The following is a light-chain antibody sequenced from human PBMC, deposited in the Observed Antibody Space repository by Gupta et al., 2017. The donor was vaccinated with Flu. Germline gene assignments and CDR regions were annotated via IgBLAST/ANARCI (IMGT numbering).Light chain of an antibody. CDR1: SGSVSTSYY. J-gene: IGLJ3*02. CDR2: STN. Sequence: QTVVTQEQSFPVSPGGTVTLTCGLSSGSVSTSYYPSWYQQTPGQAPRTLIYSTNTRSSGVPDRFSGSILGNKAALTITGAQADDESDYYCVLYMGSGIWVFGGGTKLTVL. V-gene: IGLV8-61*01. CDR3: VLYMGSGIWV.